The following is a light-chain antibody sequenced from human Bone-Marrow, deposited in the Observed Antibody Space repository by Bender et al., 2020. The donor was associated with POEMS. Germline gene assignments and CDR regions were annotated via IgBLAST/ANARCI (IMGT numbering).Light chain of an antibody. Sequence: QSALTQPASVSGSPGQSITISCTGTSSDVGYYNFVSWYQHHPGKGPKLIIYEVTKRPSGVSDRFSGSKSGNTASLTISGLQAEDEADYSCCSYANRSLVFGGGTKLTVL. CDR2: EVT. CDR1: SSDVGYYNF. J-gene: IGLJ2*01. CDR3: CSYANRSLV. V-gene: IGLV2-23*02.